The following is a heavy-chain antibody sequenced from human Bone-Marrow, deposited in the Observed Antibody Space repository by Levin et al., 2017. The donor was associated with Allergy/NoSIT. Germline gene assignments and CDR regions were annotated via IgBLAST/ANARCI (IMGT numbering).Heavy chain of an antibody. D-gene: IGHD4-11*01. CDR3: ARDRSDDSYYYYPMDV. J-gene: IGHJ6*02. V-gene: IGHV3-30-3*01. Sequence: GGSLRLSCAASGFTFSSYSIHWVRQAPGKGLEWVALISSDGSVKYYPDPVKGRFTISRDNSKNTLYLQVNSLRAEEAAVYYCARDRSDDSYYYYPMDVWGQGTTVTVSS. CDR1: GFTFSSYS. CDR2: ISSDGSVK.